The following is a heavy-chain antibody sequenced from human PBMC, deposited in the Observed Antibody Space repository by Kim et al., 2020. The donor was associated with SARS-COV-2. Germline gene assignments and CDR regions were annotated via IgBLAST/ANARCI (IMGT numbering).Heavy chain of an antibody. Sequence: SVKVSCKASGGTFSSYAISWVRQAPGQGLEWMGGIIPIFGTANYAQKFQGRVTITADESTSTAYMELSSLRSEDTAVYYCAISMRNWNVFDYWGQGTLVTVSS. J-gene: IGHJ4*02. D-gene: IGHD1-1*01. CDR1: GGTFSSYA. CDR2: IIPIFGTA. CDR3: AISMRNWNVFDY. V-gene: IGHV1-69*13.